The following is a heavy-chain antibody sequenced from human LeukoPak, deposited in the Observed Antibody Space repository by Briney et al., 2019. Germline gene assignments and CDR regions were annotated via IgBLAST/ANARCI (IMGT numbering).Heavy chain of an antibody. CDR2: VYYRGNT. D-gene: IGHD5-18*01. J-gene: IGHJ4*02. V-gene: IGHV4-59*01. Sequence: SETLSLTCTVSGGSISSYYWSWIRQPPAQRLEWIGYVYYRGNTNYNPSLKSRVTISVDASKNQFSLRLSSVTAADTAVYHCARDLEYSYGRYFDYWGQGTLVTVSS. CDR1: GGSISSYY. CDR3: ARDLEYSYGRYFDY.